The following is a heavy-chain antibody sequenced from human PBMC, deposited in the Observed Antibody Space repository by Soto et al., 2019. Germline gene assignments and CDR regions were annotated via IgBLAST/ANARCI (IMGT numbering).Heavy chain of an antibody. J-gene: IGHJ4*02. D-gene: IGHD6-6*01. CDR1: GGSISSGGYY. CDR3: ASSRPPEYSSSSSFDY. Sequence: PSETLSLTCTVSGGSISSGGYYWSWIRQHPGKGLEWIGYIYYSGSTYYNPSLKSRVTISVDTSKNQFSLKLSSVTAADTAVYYCASSRPPEYSSSSSFDYWGQGTLVTVSS. V-gene: IGHV4-31*02. CDR2: IYYSGST.